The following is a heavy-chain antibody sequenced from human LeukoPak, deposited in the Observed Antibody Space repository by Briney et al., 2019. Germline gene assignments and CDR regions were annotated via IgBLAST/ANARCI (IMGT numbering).Heavy chain of an antibody. D-gene: IGHD6-13*01. CDR2: IKQDGSEK. V-gene: IGHV3-7*01. Sequence: PGGSLRLSCEASGFTFSSYWMNWVREAPGTGLEWVANIKQDGSEKHYVDSVKGRFTISRDNAKNSLYLQMNSLRAEDTAVYYCARSGSAAGTLRGRNDYWGQGTLVTVSS. J-gene: IGHJ4*02. CDR3: ARSGSAAGTLRGRNDY. CDR1: GFTFSSYW.